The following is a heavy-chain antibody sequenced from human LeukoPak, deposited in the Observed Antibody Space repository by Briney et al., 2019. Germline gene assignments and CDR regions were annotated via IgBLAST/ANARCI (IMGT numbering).Heavy chain of an antibody. CDR3: ARAPAFAYCGGDCYLDY. V-gene: IGHV4-59*01. Sequence: SETLSLTCTVSGGSISSYYWSWIRQPPGKGLEWIGYIYYSGSTNYNPSLKSRVTISVDTSKNQFSLKLSSVTAADTAVYYCARAPAFAYCGGDCYLDYWGQGTLVTVPS. CDR2: IYYSGST. J-gene: IGHJ4*02. CDR1: GGSISSYY. D-gene: IGHD2-21*01.